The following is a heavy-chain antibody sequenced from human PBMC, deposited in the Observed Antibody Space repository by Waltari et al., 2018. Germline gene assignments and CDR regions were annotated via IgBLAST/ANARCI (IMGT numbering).Heavy chain of an antibody. J-gene: IGHJ4*02. Sequence: QVQLQESGPGLVKPSETLSLTCTVSGGSISSYYWSWIRQPAGKGLEWIGRSYTSGSTNYNPSLKSRVTISVDKSKNQFSLKLSSVTAADTAVYYCARGEYCSGGSCYYFDYWGQGTLVTVSS. D-gene: IGHD2-15*01. CDR2: SYTSGST. V-gene: IGHV4-4*07. CDR1: GGSISSYY. CDR3: ARGEYCSGGSCYYFDY.